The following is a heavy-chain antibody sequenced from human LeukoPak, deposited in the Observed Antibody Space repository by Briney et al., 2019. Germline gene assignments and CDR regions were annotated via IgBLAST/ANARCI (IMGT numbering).Heavy chain of an antibody. V-gene: IGHV4-59*01. CDR1: GGSISSYY. Sequence: SETLSLTCTVSGGSISSYYWSWIRQPPGKGLEWIGYIYYSGSTNYNPSLKSRVTISVDTSKNQFSLKLSSVTAADTGVYYCARGAAAGTHWGQGTLVTVSS. CDR3: ARGAAAGTH. D-gene: IGHD6-13*01. J-gene: IGHJ4*02. CDR2: IYYSGST.